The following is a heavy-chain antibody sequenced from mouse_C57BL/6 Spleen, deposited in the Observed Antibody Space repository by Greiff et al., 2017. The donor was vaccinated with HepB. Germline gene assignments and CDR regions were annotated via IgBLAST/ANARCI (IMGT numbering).Heavy chain of an antibody. D-gene: IGHD2-2*01. CDR2: IYPGDGDT. CDR3: ARIYYGYDDDGSY. J-gene: IGHJ2*01. Sequence: QVQLQHSGPELVKPGASVKISCKASGYAFSSSWMNWVKQRPGKGLEWIGRIYPGDGDTNYNGKFKGKATLTADKSSSTAYMQLSSLTSEDSAVYFCARIYYGYDDDGSYWGQGTTLTVSS. V-gene: IGHV1-82*01. CDR1: GYAFSSSW.